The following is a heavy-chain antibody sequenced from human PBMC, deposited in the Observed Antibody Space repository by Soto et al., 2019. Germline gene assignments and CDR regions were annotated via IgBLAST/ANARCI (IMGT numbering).Heavy chain of an antibody. CDR2: IYWDDDK. D-gene: IGHD6-19*01. CDR1: GFSLSSTRMA. J-gene: IGHJ4*02. Sequence: QITLKESGPTLVKPTQTLTLTCTFSGFSLSSTRMAVGWIRQPPGKALEWLALIYWDDDKRYSPFLKSRLTIPKDTSKNPLVLTMSNMDPVDTARYYCAHIVVAGLGYYFAYWGQGTLVTVSS. CDR3: AHIVVAGLGYYFAY. V-gene: IGHV2-5*02.